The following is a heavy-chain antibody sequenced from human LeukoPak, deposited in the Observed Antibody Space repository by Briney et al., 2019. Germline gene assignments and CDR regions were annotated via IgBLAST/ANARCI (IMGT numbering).Heavy chain of an antibody. CDR3: ARHSPDSSSWLTEFDY. CDR1: GYSFTSYW. CDR2: IYPGDSDT. Sequence: GESLKISCKGSGYSFTSYWIGWVRQMPGKGQEWMGIIYPGDSDTRYSPSFQGQVTISADKSISTAYLQWSSLKASDTAMYYCARHSPDSSSWLTEFDYWGQGTLVTVSS. V-gene: IGHV5-51*01. J-gene: IGHJ4*02. D-gene: IGHD6-13*01.